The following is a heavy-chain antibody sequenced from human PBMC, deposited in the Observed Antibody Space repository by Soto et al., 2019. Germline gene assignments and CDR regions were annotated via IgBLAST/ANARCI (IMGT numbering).Heavy chain of an antibody. V-gene: IGHV3-48*01. Sequence: PGGSLRLSCAASGFTFCSYSVNWVRQAPGRGLEWVSYINGDGSAKYYADSVEGRFAISRDTAKNSAFLQMDSLRAEDTAVYYCVKAECTSCYGFHHWGQGTLVTVSS. D-gene: IGHD2-2*01. CDR1: GFTFCSYS. J-gene: IGHJ1*01. CDR2: INGDGSAK. CDR3: VKAECTSCYGFHH.